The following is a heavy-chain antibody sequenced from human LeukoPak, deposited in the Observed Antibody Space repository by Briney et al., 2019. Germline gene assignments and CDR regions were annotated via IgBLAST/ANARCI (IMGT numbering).Heavy chain of an antibody. J-gene: IGHJ4*02. D-gene: IGHD3-3*01. CDR3: ARGPGITIFGVVRRADY. CDR1: GGSISSSSYY. Sequence: SETLSLTCTVSGGSISSSSYYWGWIRQPPGKGLEWIGSIYYSGSTYYNPSLKSRVTISVDTSKNQFSLKLSSVTAADTAVYYCARGPGITIFGVVRRADYWGQGTLVTVSS. CDR2: IYYSGST. V-gene: IGHV4-39*07.